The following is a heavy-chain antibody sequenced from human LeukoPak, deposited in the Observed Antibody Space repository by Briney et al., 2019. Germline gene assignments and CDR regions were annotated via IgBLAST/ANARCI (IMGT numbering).Heavy chain of an antibody. V-gene: IGHV3-33*08. CDR3: ARAPGSPKPYGLDV. D-gene: IGHD3-10*01. CDR1: GFTFSAYG. CDR2: IWYDGSNK. J-gene: IGHJ6*02. Sequence: GGSLRLSCAASGFTFSAYGMHWVRQAPGKGLEWVAVIWYDGSNKYYADSVKGRFTISRDNSKNTLFLQMNSLRAEDTAVYYCARAPGSPKPYGLDVWGQGTTVTVSS.